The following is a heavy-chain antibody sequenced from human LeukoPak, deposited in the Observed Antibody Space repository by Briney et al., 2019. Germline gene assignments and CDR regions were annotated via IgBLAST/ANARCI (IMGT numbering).Heavy chain of an antibody. J-gene: IGHJ5*02. CDR1: GGSISSGDYY. V-gene: IGHV4-30-4*01. Sequence: SETLSLTCTVSGGSISSGDYYWSWIRQPPGKGLEWIGYIYYSGSTYYNPSLKSRVTISVDTSKNQFSLKLSSVTAADTAVYYCARAFGELSGPSPVRPWGRGTLVTVSS. CDR3: ARAFGELSGPSPVRP. D-gene: IGHD3-10*01. CDR2: IYYSGST.